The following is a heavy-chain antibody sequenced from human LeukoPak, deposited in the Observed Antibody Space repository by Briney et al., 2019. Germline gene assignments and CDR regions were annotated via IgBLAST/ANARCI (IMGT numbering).Heavy chain of an antibody. CDR2: SRSKVETCTT. CDR1: GFTFTDHY. J-gene: IGHJ4*02. CDR3: TCPQVAVAGFNC. Sequence: PGGSLRLSCAASGFTFTDHYMDWVRQAPGKGLEWVGRSRSKVETCTTDYAASVKGRFTISRDASKNSLYLQMNSLKTEDTAVYYCTCPQVAVAGFNCWGQGALVTVSS. V-gene: IGHV3-72*01. D-gene: IGHD6-13*01.